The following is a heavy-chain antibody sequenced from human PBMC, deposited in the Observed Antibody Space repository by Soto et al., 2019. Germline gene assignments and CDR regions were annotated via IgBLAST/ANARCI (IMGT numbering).Heavy chain of an antibody. CDR3: ARDRDAYFSKGICSGPYFDY. CDR2: ISDNSSVI. CDR1: GFTFSTYS. J-gene: IGHJ4*02. D-gene: IGHD2-8*01. Sequence: EVQLVESGGGLVQPGGSLRLSCAASGFTFSTYSINWVRQAPGKGLEWISYISDNSSVIYYADAVKGRFTISRDNAKNSLYLQMNSLRDEDTAVYYFARDRDAYFSKGICSGPYFDYWGQGTLVTVSS. V-gene: IGHV3-48*02.